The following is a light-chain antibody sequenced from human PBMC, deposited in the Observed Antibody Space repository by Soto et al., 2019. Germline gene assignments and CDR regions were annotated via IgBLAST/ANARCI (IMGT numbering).Light chain of an antibody. CDR1: QSVSSNY. Sequence: EIVLTQSPGTLSLSPGERATLSCRAGQSVSSNYLAWYQQKPGQAPRLLVYGASSRATGIPDRFSGRGSGTDFTLTISRLEPEDFAVYYCQQYGASQVTFGQGTRLEIK. J-gene: IGKJ5*01. V-gene: IGKV3-20*01. CDR3: QQYGASQVT. CDR2: GAS.